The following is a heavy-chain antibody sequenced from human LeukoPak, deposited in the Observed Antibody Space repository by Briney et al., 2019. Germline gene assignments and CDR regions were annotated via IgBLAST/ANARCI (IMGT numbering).Heavy chain of an antibody. Sequence: PSETLSLTCTVSGGSISSSSYYWGWIRQPPGKGLEWIGYIYYSGSTNYNPSLKSRVTISVDTSKNQFSLKLSSVTAADTAVYYCASAYYYYYMDVWGKGTTVTVSS. CDR3: ASAYYYYYMDV. J-gene: IGHJ6*03. V-gene: IGHV4-61*05. CDR2: IYYSGST. CDR1: GGSISSSSYY.